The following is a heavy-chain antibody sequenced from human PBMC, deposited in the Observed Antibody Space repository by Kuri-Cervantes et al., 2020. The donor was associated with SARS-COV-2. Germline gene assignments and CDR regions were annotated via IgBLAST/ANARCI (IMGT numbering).Heavy chain of an antibody. CDR1: GYTFTSYY. V-gene: IGHV1-2*02. CDR2: INPNSGGT. CDR3: ARDRSDHRDAFDI. Sequence: ASVKVSCKASGYTFTSYYMHWVRQAPGQGLEWMGWINPNSGGTNYAQKFQGRVTMTRDTSISTAYMELSRLRSDDTAVYYCARDRSDHRDAFDIWGQGTMVTVSS. J-gene: IGHJ3*02. D-gene: IGHD1-14*01.